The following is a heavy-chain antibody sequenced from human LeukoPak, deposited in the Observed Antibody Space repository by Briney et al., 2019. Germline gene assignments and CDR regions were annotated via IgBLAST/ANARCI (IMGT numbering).Heavy chain of an antibody. V-gene: IGHV3-53*01. D-gene: IGHD6-19*01. Sequence: GGSLRLSCAASNFTFSGNYMTWVRQTPGMGLECVSVTYTEDVTYYSDSVKGRFTISRDNSKNTLYLQMNSLRTEDTAVYYCAGGRGGWYAFESWGQGTLVTVSS. J-gene: IGHJ4*02. CDR2: TYTEDVT. CDR1: NFTFSGNY. CDR3: AGGRGGWYAFES.